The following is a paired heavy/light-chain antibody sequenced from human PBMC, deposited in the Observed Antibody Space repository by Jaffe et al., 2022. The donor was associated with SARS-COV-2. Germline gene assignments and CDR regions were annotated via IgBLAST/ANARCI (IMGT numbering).Heavy chain of an antibody. CDR2: ISWNSVSI. Sequence: EVQLVESGGGLVQPGRSLRLSCAASGFTFDDYAMHWVRQAPGKGLEWVSGISWNSVSIGYTGSVKGRFTISRDNAKSSLYLEMSSLRAEDTAFYYCAKDLYRSGLRYFDLWGRGTLVTVSS. CDR1: GFTFDDYA. V-gene: IGHV3-9*01. D-gene: IGHD6-19*01. J-gene: IGHJ2*01. CDR3: AKDLYRSGLRYFDL.
Light chain of an antibody. Sequence: DFQMTQSPSSVSASVGDRVTITCRASQGIGSWLAWYQQKPGKAPKLLIYGVSTLQTGVPSRFSGSGSETDFTLTINSLQPEDFATYYCQQADSFPTFGGGTKVEI. V-gene: IGKV1-12*01. CDR2: GVS. J-gene: IGKJ4*01. CDR1: QGIGSW. CDR3: QQADSFPT.